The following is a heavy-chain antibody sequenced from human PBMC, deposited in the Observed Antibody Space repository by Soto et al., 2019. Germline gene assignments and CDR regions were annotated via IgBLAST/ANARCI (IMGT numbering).Heavy chain of an antibody. CDR2: ISWNSGSI. J-gene: IGHJ4*02. CDR1: GFTFDDYA. V-gene: IGHV3-9*01. D-gene: IGHD3-10*01. CDR3: AKDTSYRMPLWGSGSYYNPNYFDY. Sequence: EVQLVESGGGLVQPGRSLRLSCAASGFTFDDYAMHWVRQAPGKGLEWVSGISWNSGSIGYADSVKGRFTISRDNAKNSLYLQMNSLRAEDTALYYCAKDTSYRMPLWGSGSYYNPNYFDYWGQGTLVTVSS.